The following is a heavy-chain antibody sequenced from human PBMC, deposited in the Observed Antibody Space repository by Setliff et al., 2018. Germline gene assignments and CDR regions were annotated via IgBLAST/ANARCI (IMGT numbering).Heavy chain of an antibody. CDR2: ISSSSSYI. Sequence: GGSLRLSCAASGFTFSDYYMSWIRQAPGKGLEWVSYISSSSSYIYYADSVKGRFTISRDNAKNSLYLQMNSLRAEDAAVYYCARDPIAAAGLYYHYYYMDVWGKGTTVTVSS. CDR1: GFTFSDYY. V-gene: IGHV3-11*06. D-gene: IGHD6-13*01. CDR3: ARDPIAAAGLYYHYYYMDV. J-gene: IGHJ6*03.